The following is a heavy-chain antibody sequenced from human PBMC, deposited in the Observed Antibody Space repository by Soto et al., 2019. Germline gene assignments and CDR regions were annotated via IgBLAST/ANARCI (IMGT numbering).Heavy chain of an antibody. D-gene: IGHD3-22*01. CDR3: ARHNYDSSGYYHYYYGMDV. Sequence: SGTLSHTFAVADSAISSGRCFSSWIRQPPGKGLEWIGYINHSGSTYYNPSLKSRVTISVDTSKNQFSLKLSSVTAADTAVYYCARHNYDSSGYYHYYYGMDVWGQGTTVTVSS. J-gene: IGHJ6*02. CDR2: INHSGST. CDR1: DSAISSGRCF. V-gene: IGHV4-30-2*01.